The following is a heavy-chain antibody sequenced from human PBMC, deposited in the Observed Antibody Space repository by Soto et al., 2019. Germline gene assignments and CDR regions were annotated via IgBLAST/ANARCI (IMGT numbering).Heavy chain of an antibody. V-gene: IGHV4-4*02. Sequence: QVQLQESGPGLVKPSGTLSLTCAVSGGSISSSNWWSWVRQPPRKGLEWIGEIYHSGSTNYNPSLKSRVTISVDKSKNQFSLKLSSVTAADTAVYYCARLPAAGTVVPHWYFDLWGRGTLVTVSS. D-gene: IGHD6-13*01. CDR1: GGSISSSNW. CDR2: IYHSGST. J-gene: IGHJ2*01. CDR3: ARLPAAGTVVPHWYFDL.